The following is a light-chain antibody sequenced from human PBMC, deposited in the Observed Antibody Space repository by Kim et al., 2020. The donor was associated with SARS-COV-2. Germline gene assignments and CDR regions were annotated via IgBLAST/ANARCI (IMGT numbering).Light chain of an antibody. J-gene: IGKJ1*01. CDR2: GAS. Sequence: SRGESAPRSCRASQSISSNLALYEQKPGQAPRLIIYGASTRATGIPARFSGSGSGTEFTLTISSLQSEDFAVYYCQQHNNWPPWTFGQGTKVDIK. V-gene: IGKV3D-15*01. CDR3: QQHNNWPPWT. CDR1: QSISSN.